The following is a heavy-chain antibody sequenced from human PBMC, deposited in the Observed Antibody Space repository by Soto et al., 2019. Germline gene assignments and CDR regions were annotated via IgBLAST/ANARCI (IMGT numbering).Heavy chain of an antibody. CDR1: GYTFTSYD. Sequence: QVQLVQSGAEVKKPGASVKVSCKASGYTFTSYDINWVRQATGQGLEWMGWLIPNSGNTGYAQKFQGRVTMTRKTSISTAYMELSSLRSEDPAVYYCAIERTYFGDYWGQGTLVTVSS. CDR3: AIERTYFGDY. CDR2: LIPNSGNT. D-gene: IGHD3-9*01. J-gene: IGHJ4*02. V-gene: IGHV1-8*01.